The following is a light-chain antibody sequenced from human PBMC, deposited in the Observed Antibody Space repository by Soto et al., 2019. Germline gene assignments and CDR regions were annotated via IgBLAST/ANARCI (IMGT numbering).Light chain of an antibody. CDR3: QQLTSYPRST. J-gene: IGKJ5*01. CDR2: AAS. CDR1: QGISNY. V-gene: IGKV1-9*01. Sequence: DIQLTQSPSFLSASVGDRVTITCRASQGISNYLAWYQQRPGKAPKLLIYAASTLQTGVPLRFSGSGSGTEFTLTISSLQPEDFATYHCQQLTSYPRSTFGQGTRLEI.